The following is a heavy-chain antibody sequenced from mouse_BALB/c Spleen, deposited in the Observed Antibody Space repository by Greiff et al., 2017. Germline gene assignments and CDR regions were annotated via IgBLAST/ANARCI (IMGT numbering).Heavy chain of an antibody. CDR3: ARGGLGDYYAMDY. V-gene: IGHV1-55*01. CDR2: IYPGSGST. Sequence: QVQLQQPGAELVKPGTSAKLSCKASGYNFTSYWINWVKLRPGQGLEWIGDIYPGSGSTNYNEKFKSKATLTVDTSSSTAYMQLSSLASEDSALYYCARGGLGDYYAMDYWGQGTSVTVSS. J-gene: IGHJ4*01. D-gene: IGHD4-1*01. CDR1: GYNFTSYW.